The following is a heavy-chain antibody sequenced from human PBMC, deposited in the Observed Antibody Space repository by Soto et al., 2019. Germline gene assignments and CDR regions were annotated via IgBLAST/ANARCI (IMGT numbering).Heavy chain of an antibody. D-gene: IGHD2-15*01. CDR1: GFPFRDHY. CDR2: ISGTGSRK. CDR3: ARVSTPV. V-gene: IGHV3-11*01. J-gene: IGHJ6*02. Sequence: QVQLVESGGGLVKPGGSLRLSCAASGFPFRDHYMSWIRQAPGKGLEWVAYISGTGSRKDHADSVKGRFTISRDNAKNSVYLQRNGLRVEDTAVYYCARVSTPVWGQGTTVTVSS.